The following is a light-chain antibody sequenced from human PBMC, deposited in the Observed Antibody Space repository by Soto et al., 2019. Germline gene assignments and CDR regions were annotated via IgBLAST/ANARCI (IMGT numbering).Light chain of an antibody. V-gene: IGKV3-15*01. CDR1: QSASDN. Sequence: EIVMTQSPATLSVSPGGRATLSCRASQSASDNLAWYQQRRGQAPRLLIYGASARATDIPSRFSGSGSGTEFTLTISSLQSEEFAVYFCQQYYKLPYTFGQGTRLEIK. CDR3: QQYYKLPYT. J-gene: IGKJ2*01. CDR2: GAS.